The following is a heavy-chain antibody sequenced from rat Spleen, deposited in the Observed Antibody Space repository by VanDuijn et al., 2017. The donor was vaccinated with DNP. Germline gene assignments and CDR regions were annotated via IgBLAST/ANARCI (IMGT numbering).Heavy chain of an antibody. CDR1: GFSLTDYN. J-gene: IGHJ2*01. Sequence: QVQLKESGPGMVQPSQTLSLTCTVSGFSLTDYNVHWVRQPPGKGLEWVAAISSAGNTFYNSDLKSRLSFSRDTSKNQVLLKMDSLQAEDTAIYFCTTGGTYYYSGGGFFDYWGQGVMVTVSS. CDR3: TTGGTYYYSGGGFFDY. V-gene: IGHV2S12*01. CDR2: ISSAGNT. D-gene: IGHD1-1*01.